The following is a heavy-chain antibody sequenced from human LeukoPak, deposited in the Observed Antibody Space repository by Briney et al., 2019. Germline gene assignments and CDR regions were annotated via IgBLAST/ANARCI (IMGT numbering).Heavy chain of an antibody. V-gene: IGHV3-74*01. J-gene: IGHJ5*02. Sequence: PGRSLRLSCAASGFTFSSYWMHWVRQAPGKGLVWVSRISSDGSSTTYADTVKGRFTISRDNAKNTLFLQMNSLRAEDTAVYYCASTYYYDSGRWFDPWGQGTLVTVSS. D-gene: IGHD3-22*01. CDR3: ASTYYYDSGRWFDP. CDR2: ISSDGSST. CDR1: GFTFSSYW.